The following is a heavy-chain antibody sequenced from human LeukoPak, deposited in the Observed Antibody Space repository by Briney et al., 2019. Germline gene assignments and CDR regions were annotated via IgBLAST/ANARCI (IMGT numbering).Heavy chain of an antibody. V-gene: IGHV3-30*02. Sequence: GESLEISCKGSGYSFTTYWIGWVRQMPGKGLEWVTFIRYDGSNKYYADSVKGRFTISRDNSKSTLYLQMNSLRAEDTAVYYCAKDLRVGYCSSTNCPEAFDIWGQGTMVTVSS. CDR2: IRYDGSNK. CDR3: AKDLRVGYCSSTNCPEAFDI. CDR1: GYSFTTYW. D-gene: IGHD2-2*01. J-gene: IGHJ3*02.